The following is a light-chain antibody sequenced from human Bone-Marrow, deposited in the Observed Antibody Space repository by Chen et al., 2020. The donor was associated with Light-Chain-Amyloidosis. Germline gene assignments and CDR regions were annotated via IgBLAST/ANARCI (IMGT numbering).Light chain of an antibody. CDR3: QSADSSGTYEVI. CDR2: RDT. V-gene: IGLV3-25*03. CDR1: DLPTKY. Sequence: SYELTQPPSVSVSPGQTARITCSGDDLPTKYAYWYQQKPGQAPVLVIHRDTERPSWISERVSGSSSGTTATVTISGVQAEDEADYHCQSADSSGTYEVIFGGGTKLTVL. J-gene: IGLJ2*01.